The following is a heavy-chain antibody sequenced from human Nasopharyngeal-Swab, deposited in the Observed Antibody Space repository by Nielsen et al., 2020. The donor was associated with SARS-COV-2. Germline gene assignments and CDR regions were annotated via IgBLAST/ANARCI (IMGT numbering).Heavy chain of an antibody. V-gene: IGHV4-31*02. D-gene: IGHD6-13*01. CDR2: IYHSGSN. Sequence: RQAPGKGLEWIGYIYHSGSNYYNPSLKSRVTISVDTSKNQFSLKLSSVTAADTAVYYCARGRKQQLVLRWFDPWGQGTLVTVSS. CDR3: ARGRKQQLVLRWFDP. J-gene: IGHJ5*02.